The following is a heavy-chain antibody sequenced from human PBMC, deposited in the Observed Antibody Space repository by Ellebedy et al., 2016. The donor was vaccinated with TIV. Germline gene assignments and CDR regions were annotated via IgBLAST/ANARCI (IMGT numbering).Heavy chain of an antibody. CDR1: GYTFTSYD. D-gene: IGHD3-22*01. V-gene: IGHV1-8*01. Sequence: ASVKVSCKASGYTFTSYDINWVRQATGQGLEWMGWMNPNSGNTGYAQKFQGRVTMTRNTSISTAYMELSSLRSEDTAVYYCARTYYYDSRDYDNWFDPWGQGTLVTASS. CDR3: ARTYYYDSRDYDNWFDP. J-gene: IGHJ5*02. CDR2: MNPNSGNT.